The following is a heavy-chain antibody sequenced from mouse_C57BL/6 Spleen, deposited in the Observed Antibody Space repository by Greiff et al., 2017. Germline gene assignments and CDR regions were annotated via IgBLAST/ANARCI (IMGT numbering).Heavy chain of an antibody. CDR2: SRNKANDYTT. CDR3: ARAIYDYEDAMDY. V-gene: IGHV7-1*01. Sequence: EVMLVESGGGLVQSGRSLRLSCATSGFTFSDFYMEWVRQAPGKGLEWIAASRNKANDYTTEYSAAVKGRFIVTRDTSQSILYLQMNALRAESTAIYDCARAIYDYEDAMDYWGQGTSVTVSS. D-gene: IGHD2-4*01. J-gene: IGHJ4*01. CDR1: GFTFSDFY.